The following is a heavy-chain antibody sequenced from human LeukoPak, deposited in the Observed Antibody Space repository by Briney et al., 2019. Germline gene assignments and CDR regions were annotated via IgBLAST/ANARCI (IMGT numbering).Heavy chain of an antibody. Sequence: SETLSLTCAVHGVSVSGYYWSWIRQSPGKGLEWIGEIYHSGYTNYNPSLKRRVTISAATSENQLSLRLTSVTAADTAVYYCARMRCGDTDNICYNYWGQGTLVTVSS. D-gene: IGHD2-8*01. CDR2: IYHSGYT. CDR3: ARMRCGDTDNICYNY. CDR1: GVSVSGYY. J-gene: IGHJ4*02. V-gene: IGHV4-34*01.